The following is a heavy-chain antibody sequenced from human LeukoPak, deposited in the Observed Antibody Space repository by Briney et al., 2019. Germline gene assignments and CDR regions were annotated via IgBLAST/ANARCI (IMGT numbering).Heavy chain of an antibody. J-gene: IGHJ6*02. Sequence: GGSLRLSCAASGFTFSSYDMHWVRQATGKGLEWVSAIGTAGDTYYPDSVKGRFTISRDNSKNTLYLQMNSLRAEDTAVYYCARAYYYESSGYLGGYYYGMDVWGQGTTVTVSS. CDR3: ARAYYYESSGYLGGYYYGMDV. CDR1: GFTFSSYD. CDR2: IGTAGDT. V-gene: IGHV3-13*01. D-gene: IGHD3-22*01.